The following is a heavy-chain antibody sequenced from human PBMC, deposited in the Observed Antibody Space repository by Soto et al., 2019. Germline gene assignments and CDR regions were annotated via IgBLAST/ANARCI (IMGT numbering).Heavy chain of an antibody. D-gene: IGHD2-8*01. Sequence: VACVKCYCKACGYTFTPTYAIHCVRQAPGQRLEWMGWINAGNGNTKYSPKFQGRVTTTRDTSANTAFMEMSSLTSEDTAVYYCCQSTVYVVGSFDIWGQGTMVTVSS. V-gene: IGHV1-3*01. J-gene: IGHJ3*02. CDR2: INAGNGNT. CDR3: CQSTVYVVGSFDI. CDR1: GYTFTPTYA.